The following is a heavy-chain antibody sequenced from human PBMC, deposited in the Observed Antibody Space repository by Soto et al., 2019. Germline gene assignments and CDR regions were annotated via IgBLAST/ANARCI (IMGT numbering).Heavy chain of an antibody. CDR3: ARGGGRSPRSAFDI. D-gene: IGHD1-26*01. J-gene: IGHJ3*02. V-gene: IGHV3-33*01. CDR1: GFTFSSYG. CDR2: IWYDGSNK. Sequence: GGSLRLSCAASGFTFSSYGMHWVRQAPGKGLEWVAVIWYDGSNKYYADPVKGRFTISRHNSKNTLYLQMNSLRAEDTAVYYCARGGGRSPRSAFDIWGQGTMVTVS.